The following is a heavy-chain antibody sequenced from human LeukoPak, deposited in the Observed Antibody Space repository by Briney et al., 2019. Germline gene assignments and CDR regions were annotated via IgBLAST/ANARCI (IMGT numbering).Heavy chain of an antibody. CDR2: IRGSGGST. CDR3: ARDFYDSSGYTGAFDI. D-gene: IGHD3-22*01. CDR1: GFTFSSYA. V-gene: IGHV3-23*01. J-gene: IGHJ3*02. Sequence: PGASLRLSCAASGFTFSSYAMSWVRQAPGKGLEWVSTIRGSGGSTYYADSVKGRLTISRDNSKNTLYLQMNSLRAEDTAVYCCARDFYDSSGYTGAFDIWGQGTMVTVSS.